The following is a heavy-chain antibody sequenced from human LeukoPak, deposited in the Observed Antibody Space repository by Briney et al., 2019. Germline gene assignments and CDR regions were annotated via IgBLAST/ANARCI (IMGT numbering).Heavy chain of an antibody. CDR1: GGSFSGYY. J-gene: IGHJ3*02. CDR3: ARAYVLRFLEWPNGAFDI. V-gene: IGHV4-34*01. Sequence: SETLSLTCAVYGGSFSGYYWSWIRQPPGKGLELIGEINHSGSTNYNPSLKSRVTISVDTSKNQFSLKLSSVTAADTAVYYCARAYVLRFLEWPNGAFDIWGQGTMVTVSS. D-gene: IGHD3-3*01. CDR2: INHSGST.